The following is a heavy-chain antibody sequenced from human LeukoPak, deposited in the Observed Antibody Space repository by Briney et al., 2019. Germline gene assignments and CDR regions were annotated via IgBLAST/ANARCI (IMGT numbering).Heavy chain of an antibody. J-gene: IGHJ6*03. Sequence: GGSLRLSCAASGFTFSSYAMHWVRQAPGKGLEWVAVISYDGSNKYYTDSVKGRFTISRDNSKNTLYLQMNSLRAEDTAVYYCARGGAMERGYYYYMDVWGKGTTVTVSS. CDR1: GFTFSSYA. CDR3: ARGGAMERGYYYYMDV. V-gene: IGHV3-30-3*01. D-gene: IGHD5-18*01. CDR2: ISYDGSNK.